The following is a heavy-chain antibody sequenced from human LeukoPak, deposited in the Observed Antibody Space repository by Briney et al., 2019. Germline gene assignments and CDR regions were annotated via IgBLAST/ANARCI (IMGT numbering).Heavy chain of an antibody. V-gene: IGHV3-23*01. CDR3: AKDITLFGVATFDY. Sequence: PGGSLRLSCVASGFTFSSYAMSWVRQAPGRGLGWVSAISGSGASTYYSDSGEGWFTISRDNFKNTLYLQMNSLRAEDTAVYYCAKDITLFGVATFDYWGQGTLVTVSS. CDR1: GFTFSSYA. D-gene: IGHD3-3*01. CDR2: ISGSGAST. J-gene: IGHJ4*02.